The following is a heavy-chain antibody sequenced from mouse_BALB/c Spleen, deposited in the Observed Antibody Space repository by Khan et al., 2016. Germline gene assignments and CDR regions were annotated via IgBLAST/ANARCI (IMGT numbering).Heavy chain of an antibody. Sequence: EVQLQESGPGLVKPSQSLSLTCTVTGYSITSGYGWNWIRQFPGNQLEWMGYISYSGSTNYNPSLTSRISITADTSKNQFFLQLNSGTTEDTATYYCARTARIKYWGQGTTLTVSS. CDR1: GYSITSGYG. V-gene: IGHV3-2*02. CDR2: ISYSGST. J-gene: IGHJ2*01. D-gene: IGHD1-2*01. CDR3: ARTARIKY.